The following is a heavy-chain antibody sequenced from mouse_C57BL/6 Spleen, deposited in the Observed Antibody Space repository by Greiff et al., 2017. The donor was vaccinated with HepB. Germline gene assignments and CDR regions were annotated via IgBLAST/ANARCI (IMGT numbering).Heavy chain of an antibody. CDR2: IYPGDGDT. CDR3: ARCPYCGSSYGWYFDV. J-gene: IGHJ1*03. Sequence: VQLQQSGPELVKPGASVKISCKASGYAFSSSWMNWVKQRPGKGLEWIGRIYPGDGDTNYNGKFKGKATLTADKSSSTAYMQLSSLTSEDSAVYFCARCPYCGSSYGWYFDVWGTGTTVTVSS. CDR1: GYAFSSSW. D-gene: IGHD1-1*01. V-gene: IGHV1-82*01.